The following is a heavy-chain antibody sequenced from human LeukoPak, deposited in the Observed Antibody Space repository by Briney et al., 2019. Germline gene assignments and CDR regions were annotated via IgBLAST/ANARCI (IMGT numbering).Heavy chain of an antibody. Sequence: GRSLRLSCAASGFTFDDYAMHWVRQAPGKGLEWVSGISWNSGRIGYADSVKGRFTISRDNAKNSLYLQMNSLRAEDTAVYYCARLYDGSAYHADHFDYWGQGTLVIVSS. V-gene: IGHV3-9*01. CDR2: ISWNSGRI. CDR1: GFTFDDYA. J-gene: IGHJ4*02. CDR3: ARLYDGSAYHADHFDY. D-gene: IGHD3-22*01.